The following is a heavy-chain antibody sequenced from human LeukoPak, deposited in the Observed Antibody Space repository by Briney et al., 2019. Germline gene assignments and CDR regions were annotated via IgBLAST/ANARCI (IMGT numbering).Heavy chain of an antibody. V-gene: IGHV3-33*01. CDR2: IWYDGNNK. D-gene: IGHD5-12*01. CDR3: ARNKNSGWGYFDY. Sequence: GGSLRLSCAASGFTFSSYGMHWVRQAPGKGLEWVAVIWYDGNNKYYADSVKGRFTISRDNSKNTLYLQMNSLRAEDTAVYYCARNKNSGWGYFDYWGQGTLVTVSS. J-gene: IGHJ4*02. CDR1: GFTFSSYG.